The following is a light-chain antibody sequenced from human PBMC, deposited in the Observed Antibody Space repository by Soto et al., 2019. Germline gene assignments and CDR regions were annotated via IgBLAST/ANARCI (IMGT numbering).Light chain of an antibody. CDR1: TGAVTSGYY. Sequence: QAVVTQEPSLTVSPGGTVTLTCASSTGAVTSGYYPNWFQQKPGQAPRLLIYSTSNKQSWTPARFSGSLLGGKAALTLSGVQPEDEAEYYCLVFYGDGRVFGGGTKLTVL. V-gene: IGLV7-43*01. CDR2: STS. J-gene: IGLJ3*02. CDR3: LVFYGDGRV.